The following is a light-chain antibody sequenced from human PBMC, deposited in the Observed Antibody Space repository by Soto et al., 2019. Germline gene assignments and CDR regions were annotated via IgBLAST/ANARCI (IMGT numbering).Light chain of an antibody. V-gene: IGKV1-33*01. J-gene: IGKJ5*01. CDR1: QDISNY. CDR3: QQYENLPT. CDR2: DAS. Sequence: DIQMSQSPSTLPASVGDRVTITCQASQDISNYLNWYQQKPGKAPKLLIYDASNLETGVPSRFGGSGSGTDFTFTISRLQPEDIATYYCQQYENLPTFGQGTRLEI.